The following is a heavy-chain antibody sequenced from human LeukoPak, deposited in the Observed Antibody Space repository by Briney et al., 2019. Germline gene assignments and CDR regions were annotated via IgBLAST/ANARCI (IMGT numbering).Heavy chain of an antibody. CDR3: VRSDSSSSHTAFDI. Sequence: PSETLSLTCTVSGGSISSYYWSWIRQPAGKGLEWIGRIYSSGSTNHNPSLEIRVTMSVDTSKNQFSLKLSSVTAAETAVYYCVRSDSSSSHTAFDIWGQGTMVTVSS. J-gene: IGHJ3*02. D-gene: IGHD6-13*01. V-gene: IGHV4-4*07. CDR1: GGSISSYY. CDR2: IYSSGST.